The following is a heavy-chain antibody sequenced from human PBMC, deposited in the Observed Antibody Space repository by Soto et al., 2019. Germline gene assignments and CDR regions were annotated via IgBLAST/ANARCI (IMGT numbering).Heavy chain of an antibody. D-gene: IGHD6-13*01. V-gene: IGHV4-39*07. Sequence: SETLSLTCTVSGGSVSSSSYYWGWVRQPPGKGLEWIGKIYHSGSTNYNPSLKSRVTISVDKSKNQFSLKLSSVTAADTAVYYCARVSRYSSSWGQAPNFDYWGQGTLVTVSS. CDR1: GGSVSSSSYY. J-gene: IGHJ4*02. CDR2: IYHSGST. CDR3: ARVSRYSSSWGQAPNFDY.